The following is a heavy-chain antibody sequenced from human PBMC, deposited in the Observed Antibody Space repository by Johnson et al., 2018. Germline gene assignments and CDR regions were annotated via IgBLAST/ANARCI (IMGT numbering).Heavy chain of an antibody. CDR2: IDQDESEK. CDR3: ARGGPQGYYYYRDV. Sequence: VRLVESGGGLVQPGGSLRLSCVASGFIFSGYCMSWVRQAPGKGLEWVANIDQDESEKYYVDSVKGRFTISRENAKNSLYLQMSSLRVEDTAVYYCARGGPQGYYYYRDVWGKGTTVTVSS. V-gene: IGHV3-7*01. CDR1: GFIFSGYC. J-gene: IGHJ6*03.